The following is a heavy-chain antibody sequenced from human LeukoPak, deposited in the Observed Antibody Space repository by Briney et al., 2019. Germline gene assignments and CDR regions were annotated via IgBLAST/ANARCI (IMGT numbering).Heavy chain of an antibody. V-gene: IGHV4-39*07. CDR2: IYYSGST. CDR3: ASDGFGELLGNFDY. CDR1: GGSISSSSYY. J-gene: IGHJ4*02. D-gene: IGHD3-10*01. Sequence: PSETLSLTCTVSGGSISSSSYYWGWIRQPPGKGLEWIGSIYYSGSTYYNPSLKSRVTISVDTSKNQFSLKLSSVTAADTAVYYCASDGFGELLGNFDYWGQGTLVTVSS.